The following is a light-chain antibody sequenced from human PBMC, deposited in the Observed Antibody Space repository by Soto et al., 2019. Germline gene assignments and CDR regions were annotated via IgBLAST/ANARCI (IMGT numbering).Light chain of an antibody. Sequence: LTKSPSTLSATVGDRVTITCRASQSTSSWLAWYQHKPGKAPKLLIYKASTLESGVPSRFSGRGSGTEFTLTISSLQPDDFATYYCQHFSSYSGTFGQGSMVDI. J-gene: IGKJ1*01. CDR1: QSTSSW. CDR3: QHFSSYSGT. CDR2: KAS. V-gene: IGKV1-5*03.